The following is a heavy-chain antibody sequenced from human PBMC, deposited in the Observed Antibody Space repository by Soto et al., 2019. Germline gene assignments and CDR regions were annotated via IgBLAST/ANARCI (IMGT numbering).Heavy chain of an antibody. Sequence: PSETLSVTCTLAGACSSDYLLTGIRKRPRKRLEWIGYFYYGETTSKTSSVHSRFTVSVDTSKSQFSLKVTSVTTADTAVYYCARRTYRGRPCYWTLDYWRQGKLVT. D-gene: IGHD2-21*02. CDR2: FYYGETT. CDR3: ARRTYRGRPCYWTLDY. V-gene: IGHV4-59*01. CDR1: GACSSDYL. J-gene: IGHJ4*02.